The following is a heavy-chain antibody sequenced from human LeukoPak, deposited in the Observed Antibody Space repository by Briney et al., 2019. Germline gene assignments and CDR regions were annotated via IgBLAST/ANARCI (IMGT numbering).Heavy chain of an antibody. Sequence: GRSLRLFCSASGFTFSSSGMHWVRQAPGKGLEGVAVIWYDGSNKYYADAVKGRFTISRDTSKNTLYLEMNSLRAEDTAVYYCVKEDCNGGSCYMPDYWGQGTLVTVSS. D-gene: IGHD2-15*01. CDR2: IWYDGSNK. J-gene: IGHJ4*02. V-gene: IGHV3-33*03. CDR1: GFTFSSSG. CDR3: VKEDCNGGSCYMPDY.